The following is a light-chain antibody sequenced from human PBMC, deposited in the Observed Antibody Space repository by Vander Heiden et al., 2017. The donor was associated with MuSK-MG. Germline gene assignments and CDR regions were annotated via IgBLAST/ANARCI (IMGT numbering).Light chain of an antibody. Sequence: DLQMTHSPSTLSASVGDRVTIPCRASQSISSWLAWYQQEPEKAPKLLIYQASRLESGVPSRFSGSGAGTEFTLTISSLQPDDFATYYCQQYKSYSPLTFGGGTKVEIK. CDR3: QQYKSYSPLT. CDR2: QAS. V-gene: IGKV1-5*03. CDR1: QSISSW. J-gene: IGKJ4*01.